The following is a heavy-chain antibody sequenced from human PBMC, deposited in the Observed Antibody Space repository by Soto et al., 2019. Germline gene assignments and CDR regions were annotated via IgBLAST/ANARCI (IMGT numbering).Heavy chain of an antibody. D-gene: IGHD1-26*01. V-gene: IGHV3-7*01. J-gene: IGHJ4*02. CDR2: IKPDGSEK. Sequence: GWRRCPCSASGCTLSSCWMTWVRQAPGKGLEWVDSIKPDGSEKYYVESVKVRFTISRDNARNSLFLEMKSLRSDDTAVYSCVRDRTGSYLEGFDYWGQGTLFTVYS. CDR1: GCTLSSCW. CDR3: VRDRTGSYLEGFDY.